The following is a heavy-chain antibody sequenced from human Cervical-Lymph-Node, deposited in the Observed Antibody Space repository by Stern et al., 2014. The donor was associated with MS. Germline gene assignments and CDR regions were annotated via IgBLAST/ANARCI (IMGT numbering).Heavy chain of an antibody. J-gene: IGHJ4*02. CDR3: AGDRHSSGFDH. V-gene: IGHV1-69*01. CDR2: TNPLFGQT. CDR1: GGTFSNYA. D-gene: IGHD3-22*01. Sequence: QVQLGQSGAEVKKPGSSVTVSCKASGGTFSNYAITWFRQAPGRGLEWMGDTNPLFGQTNYAQKFQGRVTMAAHESTATAYMELSGLRSEDTAVYYCAGDRHSSGFDHWGQGTLVTVSS.